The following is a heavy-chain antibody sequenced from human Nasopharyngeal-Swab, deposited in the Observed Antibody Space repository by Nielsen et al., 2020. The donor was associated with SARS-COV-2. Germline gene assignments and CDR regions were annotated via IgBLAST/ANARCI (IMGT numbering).Heavy chain of an antibody. CDR3: ARRGPSTSGSGAYAYYLDY. Sequence: GESLKISCKGSGYSFIRYWIPWVRQMPGKGLEWILILSPGDSDARYSPSFPGQVTISVDKSINTAYLQWSSLTASDTAMYYCARRGPSTSGSGAYAYYLDYWGQGALVTVSS. J-gene: IGHJ4*02. CDR2: LSPGDSDA. CDR1: GYSFIRYW. D-gene: IGHD3-10*01. V-gene: IGHV5-51*01.